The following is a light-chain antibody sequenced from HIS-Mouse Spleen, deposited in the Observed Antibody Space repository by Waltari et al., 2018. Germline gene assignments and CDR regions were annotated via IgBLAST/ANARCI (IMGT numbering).Light chain of an antibody. CDR3: CSYAGSYTWV. V-gene: IGLV2-11*01. CDR2: DVS. J-gene: IGLJ3*02. CDR1: SSDVGGYNS. Sequence: QSALTQPRSVSGSPGQSVPIPCPGTSSDVGGYNSASWYQQHPGKAPKLMIYDVSKRPSGVPDRFSGSKSGNTASLTISGLQAEDEADYYCCSYAGSYTWVFGGGTKLTVL.